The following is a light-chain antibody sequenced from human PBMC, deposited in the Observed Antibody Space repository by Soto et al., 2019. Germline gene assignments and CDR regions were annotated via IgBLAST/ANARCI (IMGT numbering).Light chain of an antibody. CDR3: QQSYTAPAT. CDR2: AAS. CDR1: QSVSSY. Sequence: DIQMTQSPSSLSASVGDRVTITCRASQSVSSYLNWYQERPGKAPKVLIYAASTLQSGVPSRFSGSGSGTDFTLTISSLQPEDFATYYCQQSYTAPATFGQGTKVEI. V-gene: IGKV1-39*01. J-gene: IGKJ1*01.